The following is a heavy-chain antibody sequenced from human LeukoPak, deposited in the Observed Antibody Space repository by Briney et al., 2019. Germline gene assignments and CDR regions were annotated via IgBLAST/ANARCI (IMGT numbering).Heavy chain of an antibody. CDR3: AELGITMIGGV. CDR1: GFTFSNYV. D-gene: IGHD3-10*02. V-gene: IGHV3-23*01. CDR2: IHGSGGTT. J-gene: IGHJ6*04. Sequence: GGSLRLSCAASGFTFSNYVMSWVRQAPGKGLEWVSAIHGSGGTTFYVDSVKGRFTTSRDNSKNTLYLQMNSLRAEDTAVYYCAELGITMIGGVWGKGTTVTISS.